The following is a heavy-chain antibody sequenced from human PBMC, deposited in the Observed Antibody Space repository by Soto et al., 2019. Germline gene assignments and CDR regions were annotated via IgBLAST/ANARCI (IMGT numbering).Heavy chain of an antibody. J-gene: IGHJ4*02. CDR1: GYTFTSYY. V-gene: IGHV1-46*01. D-gene: IGHD3-16*02. Sequence: GASVKVSCKASGYTFTSYYMHWVRQAPGQGLERMGIINPSGGSTSYAQKFQGRVTMTRDTSTSTVYMELSSLRSEDTAVYYCARDQLRLGELSLYASLYYFDYWGQGTLVTASS. CDR2: INPSGGST. CDR3: ARDQLRLGELSLYASLYYFDY.